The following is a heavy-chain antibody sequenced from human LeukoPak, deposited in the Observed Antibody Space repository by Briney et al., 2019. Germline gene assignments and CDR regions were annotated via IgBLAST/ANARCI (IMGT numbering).Heavy chain of an antibody. V-gene: IGHV3-23*01. Sequence: PGGSLRLSCAASGFTFSSYAMSWVRQAPGEGLQWVSGISGSGSGTYYADSVRGRFTISRDNSKNTLYLQMNSLRAEDTAVYYCAREVGATYYFDYWGQGTLVTVSS. CDR2: ISGSGSGT. J-gene: IGHJ4*02. D-gene: IGHD1-26*01. CDR3: AREVGATYYFDY. CDR1: GFTFSSYA.